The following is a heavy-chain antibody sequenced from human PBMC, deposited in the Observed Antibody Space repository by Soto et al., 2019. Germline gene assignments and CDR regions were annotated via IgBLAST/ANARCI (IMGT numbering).Heavy chain of an antibody. CDR1: GFSLSTSGVG. D-gene: IGHD3-3*01. Sequence: QITLKESGPTLVKPTQTLTLTCTFSGFSLSTSGVGVGWIRQPPGKALEWLALIYWNDDKRYSPSLKSRLTIPKDTSKNQVVLTMTNMDPVDTATYYCAHITPYYDFWSGYGWFDPWGQGTLVTVSS. V-gene: IGHV2-5*01. CDR3: AHITPYYDFWSGYGWFDP. J-gene: IGHJ5*02. CDR2: IYWNDDK.